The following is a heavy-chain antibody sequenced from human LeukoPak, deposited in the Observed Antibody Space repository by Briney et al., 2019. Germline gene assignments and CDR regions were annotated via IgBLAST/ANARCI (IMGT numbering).Heavy chain of an antibody. V-gene: IGHV3-23*01. CDR1: GFTFSSYA. D-gene: IGHD3-22*01. CDR3: AKEGKDYYDSSGYFPDAFGI. CDR2: ISGSGGST. J-gene: IGHJ3*02. Sequence: GGSPRLSCAASGFTFSSYAMSWVRQAPGKGLEWVSAISGSGGSTYYADSVKGRFTISRDNSKNTLYLQMNSLRAEDTAVYYCAKEGKDYYDSSGYFPDAFGIWGQGTMVTVSS.